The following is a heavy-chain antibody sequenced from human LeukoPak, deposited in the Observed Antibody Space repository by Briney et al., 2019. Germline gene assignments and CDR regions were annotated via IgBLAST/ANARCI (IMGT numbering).Heavy chain of an antibody. CDR1: GFTVSNNY. CDR3: AKDRKRSEMATVYFDY. CDR2: ISGSGGST. Sequence: PGGSLRLSCAASGFTVSNNYMTWVRQAPGKGLEWVSAISGSGGSTYYADSVKGRFTISRDNSKNTLYLQMNSLRAEDTAVYYCAKDRKRSEMATVYFDYWGQGTLVTVSS. D-gene: IGHD5-24*01. V-gene: IGHV3-23*01. J-gene: IGHJ4*02.